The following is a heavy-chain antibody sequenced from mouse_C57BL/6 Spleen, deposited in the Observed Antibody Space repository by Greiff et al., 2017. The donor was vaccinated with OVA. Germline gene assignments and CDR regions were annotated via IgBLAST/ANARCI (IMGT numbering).Heavy chain of an antibody. J-gene: IGHJ4*01. CDR3: ARGGCDGYYYAMDY. V-gene: IGHV1-69*01. CDR1: GYTFTSYW. Sequence: VQLQQPGAELVMPGASVKLSCKASGYTFTSYWMHWVKQRPGQGLEWIGEIDPSDSYTNYNQKFKGKSTLTVDKSSSTAYMQLSSLTSEDSAVYYCARGGCDGYYYAMDYWGQGTSVTVSS. CDR2: IDPSDSYT.